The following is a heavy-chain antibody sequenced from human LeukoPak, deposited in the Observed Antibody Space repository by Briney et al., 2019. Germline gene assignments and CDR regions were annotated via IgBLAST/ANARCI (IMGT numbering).Heavy chain of an antibody. CDR2: TYYNSKWHN. V-gene: IGHV6-1*01. Sequence: SQTLSLTCAISGDSVSSNSVTWSWIRQSPSRGLEWLGRTYYNSKWHNDYAISVKSRITINADTSKNQFSLQLNYVTPEDTAVYYCASGRTSSGWSNFDYWGQGTLVTVSS. D-gene: IGHD6-19*01. J-gene: IGHJ4*02. CDR3: ASGRTSSGWSNFDY. CDR1: GDSVSSNSVT.